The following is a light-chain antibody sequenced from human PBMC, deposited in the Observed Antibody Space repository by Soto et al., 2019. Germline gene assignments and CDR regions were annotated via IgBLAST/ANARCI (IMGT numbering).Light chain of an antibody. CDR3: QRYNCWPRA. CDR2: GAS. J-gene: IGKJ1*01. V-gene: IGKV3-15*01. CDR1: QSVSSN. Sequence: EMVMTQSPATLSVSPGERATLSCRASQSVSSNLAWYQQKPGQAPRLLIYGASTRATGVPARFSGSGSGTEFTLTISSLESEDFAVYHCQRYNCWPRAVGQGTKVESK.